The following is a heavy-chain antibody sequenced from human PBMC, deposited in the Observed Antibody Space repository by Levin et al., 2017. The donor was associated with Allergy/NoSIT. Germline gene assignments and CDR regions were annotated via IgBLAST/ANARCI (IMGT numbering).Heavy chain of an antibody. CDR1: GGSVSSGTYY. CDR3: ARNRIIVSGGNDYYYGMDV. J-gene: IGHJ6*02. CDR2: INYRGVT. D-gene: IGHD5/OR15-5a*01. V-gene: IGHV4-61*01. Sequence: SETLSLTCSVSGGSVSSGTYYWSWLRRPPGKGREWIGYINYRGVTQYNPSLKSRVTISVDTSKNEFSLKVTSVTAADTAVYYCARNRIIVSGGNDYYYGMDVWGQGTTVTVSS.